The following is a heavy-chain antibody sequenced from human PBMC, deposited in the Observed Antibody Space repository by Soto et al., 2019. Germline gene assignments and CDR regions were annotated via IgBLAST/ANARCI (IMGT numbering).Heavy chain of an antibody. CDR3: ARAYYDILTGFSDERYYFDY. CDR1: GGSISSYY. D-gene: IGHD3-9*01. V-gene: IGHV4-59*01. J-gene: IGHJ4*01. Sequence: PSETLSLTCTVSGGSISSYYWSWIRQPPGKGLEWIGYIYYSGSTNYNPSLKSRVTISVDTSKNQFSLKLSSVTAADTAVYYCARAYYDILTGFSDERYYFDYWGQGTLVTVSS. CDR2: IYYSGST.